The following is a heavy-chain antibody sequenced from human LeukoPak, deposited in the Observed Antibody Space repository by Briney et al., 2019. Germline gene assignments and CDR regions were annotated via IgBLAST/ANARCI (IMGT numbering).Heavy chain of an antibody. V-gene: IGHV3-43D*03. J-gene: IGHJ4*02. Sequence: GGSLRLPCAASGFTFDDYAMHWVRHAPGKGLEWVSLISWDGGSPYYADSVKGRFTISRDNSKNTLYLQMNSLRAEDTAVYYCARDSGSWREGYYFDYWGQGTLVTVSS. CDR2: ISWDGGSP. CDR1: GFTFDDYA. CDR3: ARDSGSWREGYYFDY. D-gene: IGHD6-13*01.